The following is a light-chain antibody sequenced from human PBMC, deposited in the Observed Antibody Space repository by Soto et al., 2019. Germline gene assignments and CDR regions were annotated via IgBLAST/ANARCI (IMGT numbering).Light chain of an antibody. V-gene: IGKV3-20*01. J-gene: IGKJ1*01. CDR3: QQYGTSPWT. CDR1: QSVNSDY. CDR2: AS. Sequence: EIVLTQSPGTLSLFPGERATLSCRATQSVNSDYLAWYQQKPGQAPRLLIASRRATGIPDRFSGGGSGADFTLTINRLEPEDFAVYYCQQYGTSPWTFGQGTKVEIK.